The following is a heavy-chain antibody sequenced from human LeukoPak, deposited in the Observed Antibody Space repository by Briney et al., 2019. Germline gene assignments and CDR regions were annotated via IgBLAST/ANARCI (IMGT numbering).Heavy chain of an antibody. CDR1: GGSISSYY. CDR2: IYYSGST. D-gene: IGHD3-16*01. V-gene: IGHV4-59*08. Sequence: SETLSLTCTVSGGSISSYYWSWVRQPPGKGLEWMGDIYYSGSTNYNPALKSRVTISVDTSKTPFSLKLSSVTAADTAVYYCASGGAPDRRDTRDFDYWGQGTLVTVSS. CDR3: ASGGAPDRRDTRDFDY. J-gene: IGHJ4*02.